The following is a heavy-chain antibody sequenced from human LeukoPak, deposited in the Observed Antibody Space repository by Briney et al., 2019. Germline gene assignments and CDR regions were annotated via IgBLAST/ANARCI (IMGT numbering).Heavy chain of an antibody. CDR1: GFTLSSG. V-gene: IGHV3-30*18. D-gene: IGHD1-26*01. CDR3: AKGELHFNTCSFDY. J-gene: IGHJ4*02. Sequence: GGSLRLSCGASGFTLSSGKHRVPPGPGKGVGGGAVISYDGNHKYYGDSVKGRFTISRDNSRNTLYLQMDSLKTEDTAVYYCAKGELHFNTCSFDYWGQGTLVTVSS. CDR2: ISYDGNHK.